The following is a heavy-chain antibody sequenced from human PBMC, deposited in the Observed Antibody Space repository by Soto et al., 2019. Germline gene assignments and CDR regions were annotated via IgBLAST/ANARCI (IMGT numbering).Heavy chain of an antibody. J-gene: IGHJ4*02. D-gene: IGHD2-21*02. V-gene: IGHV3-23*01. CDR2: VSGSGDST. Sequence: EVLLLESGGGLAQPGGSLRLSCAASAFTFSSYAMSWVRQAPGKGLEWVSAVSGSGDSTYYADSVKGRFTISRDKSKNPLYLQMNSLRAEDTAVYYCAKGRASDCPGCTQDYWGQGTLVTVSS. CDR3: AKGRASDCPGCTQDY. CDR1: AFTFSSYA.